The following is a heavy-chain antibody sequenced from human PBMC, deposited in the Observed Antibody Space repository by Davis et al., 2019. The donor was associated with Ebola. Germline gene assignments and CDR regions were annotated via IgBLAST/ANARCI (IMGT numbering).Heavy chain of an antibody. CDR2: IYPGDSDT. V-gene: IGHV5-51*01. Sequence: GESLKISCKDSGNSFTSHWIGWVRQMPGKGLEWMGIIYPGDSDTRYSPSLQGQVTISADKSINTAYLQWSSLKASDTAMYYCARRGTDFWSGYQYWGQGALVTVSS. D-gene: IGHD3-3*01. J-gene: IGHJ4*02. CDR3: ARRGTDFWSGYQY. CDR1: GNSFTSHW.